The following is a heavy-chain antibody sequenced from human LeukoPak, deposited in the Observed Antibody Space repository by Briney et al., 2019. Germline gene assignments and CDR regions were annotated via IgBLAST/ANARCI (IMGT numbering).Heavy chain of an antibody. CDR1: GFSFSSYG. Sequence: PGGSLRLSCAASGFSFSSYGMHWVRRAPGKGLEWVAFIRYDGSNKYYADSVKGRFTISRDNSKNTLYLQMNSLRAGDTAVYYCAKSSAGITWFDPWGQGTLVTVSS. V-gene: IGHV3-30*02. J-gene: IGHJ5*02. D-gene: IGHD1-1*01. CDR2: IRYDGSNK. CDR3: AKSSAGITWFDP.